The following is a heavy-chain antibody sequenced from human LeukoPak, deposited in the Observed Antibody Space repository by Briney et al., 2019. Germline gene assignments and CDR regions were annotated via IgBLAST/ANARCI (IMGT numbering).Heavy chain of an antibody. Sequence: VASVKVSCKASGYTFTNNAMHWVRQAPGQGLEWMGWINPNSGDTNYAQRFQGRVTMTRDTSISTAYMELRRLTSDDTAVYYCARGPLYSSSVGWGQGTLVTVSS. J-gene: IGHJ4*02. V-gene: IGHV1-2*02. CDR3: ARGPLYSSSVG. D-gene: IGHD6-13*01. CDR2: INPNSGDT. CDR1: GYTFTNNA.